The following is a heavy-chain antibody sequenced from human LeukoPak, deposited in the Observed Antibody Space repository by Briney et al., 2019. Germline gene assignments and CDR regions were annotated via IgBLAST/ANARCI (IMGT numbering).Heavy chain of an antibody. CDR3: AKEVVGATTSYIDY. J-gene: IGHJ4*02. D-gene: IGHD1-26*01. CDR2: ISWNSGSI. V-gene: IGHV3-9*03. CDR1: GFTFDSYA. Sequence: GGSLRLSCAASGFTFDSYAMHWVRQAPGKGLEWVSVISWNSGSIGYADSLKGRFTISRDNAKNSLYLQMNSLRAEDMALYYCAKEVVGATTSYIDYWGQGTLVTVSS.